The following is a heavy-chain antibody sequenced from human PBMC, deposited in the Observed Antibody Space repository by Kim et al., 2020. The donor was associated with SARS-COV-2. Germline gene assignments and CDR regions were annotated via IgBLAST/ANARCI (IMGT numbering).Heavy chain of an antibody. CDR1: GFTFSSYW. D-gene: IGHD3-16*02. J-gene: IGHJ6*02. CDR2: IKQDGSEK. V-gene: IGHV3-7*01. CDR3: AREGIMITFGGVIGPYYYYGMDG. Sequence: GGSLRLSCAASGFTFSSYWMSWVRQAPGKGLEWVANIKQDGSEKYYVDSVKGRFTISRDNAKNSLYLQMNSLRAEDTAVYYCAREGIMITFGGVIGPYYYYGMDGWGQGTTVTVSS.